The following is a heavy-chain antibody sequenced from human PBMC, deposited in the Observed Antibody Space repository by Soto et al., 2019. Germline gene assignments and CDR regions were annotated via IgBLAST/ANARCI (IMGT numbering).Heavy chain of an antibody. CDR1: GGTFSSYA. J-gene: IGHJ6*02. CDR2: IIPIFGTA. Sequence: QVQLVQSGAEVKKPGSSVKVSCKASGGTFSSYAISWVRQAPGQGLEWMGGIIPIFGTANYAQKFQGRVTITADESTSTAYMERSSLRSEDTAVYYCARVREGYYDFWSGYYTRGYYYYGMDVWGQGTTVTVSS. D-gene: IGHD3-3*01. V-gene: IGHV1-69*01. CDR3: ARVREGYYDFWSGYYTRGYYYYGMDV.